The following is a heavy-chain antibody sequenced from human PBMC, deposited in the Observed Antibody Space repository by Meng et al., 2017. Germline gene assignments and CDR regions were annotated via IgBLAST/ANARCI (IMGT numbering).Heavy chain of an antibody. J-gene: IGHJ4*02. V-gene: IGHV2-5*02. CDR2: IYWDDDK. Sequence: TLKESGPTLVNPTQTLTLTCTLSGFSLSTSGVGVGWIRQPPQKALVWLALIYWDDDKRYSPSLKSRLTITKDTSKNQVVLTMTNMDPVDTATYYCARPPNDLLHFDYWGQGTLVTVSS. D-gene: IGHD3-3*01. CDR1: GFSLSTSGVG. CDR3: ARPPNDLLHFDY.